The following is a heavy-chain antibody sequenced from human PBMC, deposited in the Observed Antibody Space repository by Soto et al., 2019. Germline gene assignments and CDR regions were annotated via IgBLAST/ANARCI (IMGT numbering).Heavy chain of an antibody. CDR1: GYTFTRYT. V-gene: IGHV1-3*01. J-gene: IGHJ5*02. Sequence: VKVSCKASGYTFTRYTMNWVRQAPGQRLEWMGWINPDNGNTKSSQKFQDRVIITRDTSASTAYMDLSSLRSEDTAVYYCARGIATGQLDPWGQGTLVTVSS. CDR2: INPDNGNT. CDR3: ARGIATGQLDP. D-gene: IGHD2-15*01.